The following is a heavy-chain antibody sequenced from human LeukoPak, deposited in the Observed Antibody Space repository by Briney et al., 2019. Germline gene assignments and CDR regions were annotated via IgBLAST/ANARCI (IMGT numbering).Heavy chain of an antibody. Sequence: GGSLRLSCAASGFTFSSYEMNWVRQAPGKGLEWVSYISSSGSTIYYADSVKGRFTISRDNAKNSLYLQMNSLRAEDTAVYYCARDYAFGATYYYYYGMDVWGQGTLVTVSS. CDR3: ARDYAFGATYYYYYGMDV. D-gene: IGHD3-16*01. CDR1: GFTFSSYE. CDR2: ISSSGSTI. V-gene: IGHV3-48*03. J-gene: IGHJ6*02.